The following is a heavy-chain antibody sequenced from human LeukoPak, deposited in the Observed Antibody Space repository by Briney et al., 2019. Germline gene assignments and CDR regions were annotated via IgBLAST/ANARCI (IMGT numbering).Heavy chain of an antibody. Sequence: ASVKVSCKASGYTFTSYDINWVRQATGQGLEWMGWMNPNSGNTGYAQKFQGRVTMTRNTPISTAYMELSSLRSEDTAVYYCCPDYYDSSGAALKFDYWGQGTLVTVSS. CDR1: GYTFTSYD. CDR3: CPDYYDSSGAALKFDY. J-gene: IGHJ4*02. V-gene: IGHV1-8*01. D-gene: IGHD3-22*01. CDR2: MNPNSGNT.